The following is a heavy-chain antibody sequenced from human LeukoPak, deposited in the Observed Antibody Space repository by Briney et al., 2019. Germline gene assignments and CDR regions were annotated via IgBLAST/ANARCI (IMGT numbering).Heavy chain of an antibody. Sequence: PGGSLRLSCAASGFTFSSYGMSWVRQAPGKGLEWVSAICGSGGSTYYADSVKGRFTISRDNSKNTLYLQMNSLRAEDTAVYYCAKDLAYYYDSSGIDYWGQGTLVTVSS. D-gene: IGHD3-22*01. CDR3: AKDLAYYYDSSGIDY. CDR1: GFTFSSYG. V-gene: IGHV3-23*01. CDR2: ICGSGGST. J-gene: IGHJ4*02.